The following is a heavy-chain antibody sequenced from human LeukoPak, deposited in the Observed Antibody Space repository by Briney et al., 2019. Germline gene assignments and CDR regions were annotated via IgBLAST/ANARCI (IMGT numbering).Heavy chain of an antibody. D-gene: IGHD1-1*01. CDR2: IGTASDT. Sequence: QSGGSLRLSCAASGFTFSSFDMHWVRHPTGRGLEWVSTIGTASDTYYPGSVEGRFTLSRDNAKNSLYLQMNSLTAGDTAVYYCARGPPRGKYYYMDVWGKGTTVTVSS. V-gene: IGHV3-13*01. CDR3: ARGPPRGKYYYMDV. J-gene: IGHJ6*03. CDR1: GFTFSSFD.